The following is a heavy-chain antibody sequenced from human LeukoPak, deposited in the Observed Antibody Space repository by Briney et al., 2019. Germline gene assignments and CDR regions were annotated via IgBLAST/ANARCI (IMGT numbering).Heavy chain of an antibody. CDR1: GFTFSTYG. Sequence: PGRSLRLSCAASGFTFSTYGMHWVRQAPGKGLEWVAVIWYDGSNKYYADSVKGRFTISRDNSKNTLYLQMNSLRAEDTAVYYYARDPSHQWLDYWGQGTLVTVSS. CDR3: ARDPSHQWLDY. CDR2: IWYDGSNK. D-gene: IGHD2-8*01. J-gene: IGHJ4*02. V-gene: IGHV3-33*01.